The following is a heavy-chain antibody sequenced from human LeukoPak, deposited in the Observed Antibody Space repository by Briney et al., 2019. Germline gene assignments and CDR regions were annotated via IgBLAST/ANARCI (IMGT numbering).Heavy chain of an antibody. CDR1: GFAFSNAW. CDR3: ATGAPRLALPGRDF. CDR2: VKSNSEGGAT. J-gene: IGHJ4*02. D-gene: IGHD6-19*01. V-gene: IGHV3-15*01. Sequence: AGGSLRLSCVASGFAFSNAWMNWVRQAPGKGLEWVGRVKSNSEGGATDYAAPVNGRFTISRDDSANTAYLQMHSLKVEDSTIEYCATGAPRLALPGRDFWGQGALVTVAS.